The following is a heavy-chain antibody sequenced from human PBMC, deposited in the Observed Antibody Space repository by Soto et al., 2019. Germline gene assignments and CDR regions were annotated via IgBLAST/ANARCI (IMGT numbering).Heavy chain of an antibody. Sequence: SETLSLTCTVSGASISTYYWSWIRQPPGKGLEWIGTLSFTGSTNYNPSLKSRVNISLDTSKTQLSLKLRSVTAADTAVYYCAKAWGTVSLNWFDPWGQGTLVTVSS. CDR2: LSFTGST. J-gene: IGHJ5*02. V-gene: IGHV4-59*01. CDR3: AKAWGTVSLNWFDP. D-gene: IGHD2-8*02. CDR1: GASISTYY.